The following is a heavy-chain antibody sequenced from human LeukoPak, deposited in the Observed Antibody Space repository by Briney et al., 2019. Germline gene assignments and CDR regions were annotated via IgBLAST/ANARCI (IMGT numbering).Heavy chain of an antibody. V-gene: IGHV4-59*12. CDR3: ARDYDFWSGDKNPYYYYMDV. CDR2: IYYSGST. J-gene: IGHJ6*03. Sequence: PSETLSLTCTVSGGSISSYYWSWIRQPPGKGLEWIGYIYYSGSTNYNPSLKSRVTISVDTSKNQFSLKLSSVTAADTAVYYCARDYDFWSGDKNPYYYYMDVWGKGTTVTVSS. D-gene: IGHD3-3*01. CDR1: GGSISSYY.